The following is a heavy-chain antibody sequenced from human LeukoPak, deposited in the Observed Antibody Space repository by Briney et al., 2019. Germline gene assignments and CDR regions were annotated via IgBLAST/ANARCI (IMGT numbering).Heavy chain of an antibody. CDR1: GFTVSNNY. Sequence: GGSLRLSCAASGFTVSNNYMRWVRQAPGKGLEWVSLIYSGGSTYYADSVRGRFTISRDNSKNTLYLQMNSLRAEDTAVYYCAKDGIGSYYYDSSGYYYVSWFDPWGQGTLVTVSS. CDR2: IYSGGST. J-gene: IGHJ5*02. V-gene: IGHV3-53*01. D-gene: IGHD3-22*01. CDR3: AKDGIGSYYYDSSGYYYVSWFDP.